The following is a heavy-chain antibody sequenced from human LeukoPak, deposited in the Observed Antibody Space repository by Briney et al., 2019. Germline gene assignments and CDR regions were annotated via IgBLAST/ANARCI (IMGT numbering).Heavy chain of an antibody. J-gene: IGHJ4*02. CDR3: ARHGYCSGGSCYCDY. D-gene: IGHD2-15*01. Sequence: SETLSLTCTVSGGSISAFYRSWVRQPPGKGVEWIAYIYYSGSTRFIPSLKRRVAISVTTSTNQVSLKLSSVTSAATAVYSCARHGYCSGGSCYCDYWGQGTLVTVSS. CDR2: IYYSGST. V-gene: IGHV4-59*08. CDR1: GGSISAFY.